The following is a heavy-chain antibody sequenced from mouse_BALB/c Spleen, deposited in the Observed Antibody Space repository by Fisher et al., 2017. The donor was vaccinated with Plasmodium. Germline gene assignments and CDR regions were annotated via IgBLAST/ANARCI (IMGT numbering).Heavy chain of an antibody. Sequence: RFTISRDNAKNTLYLQMRSLRSEDTAIYYCARHCPDSYAMDYWGQGTSVTVSS. J-gene: IGHJ4*01. V-gene: IGHV5-9-3*01. CDR3: ARHCPDSYAMDY.